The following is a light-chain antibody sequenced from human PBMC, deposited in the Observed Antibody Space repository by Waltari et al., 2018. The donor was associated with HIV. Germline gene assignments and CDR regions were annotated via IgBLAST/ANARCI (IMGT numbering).Light chain of an antibody. V-gene: IGKV1-27*01. CDR2: AAS. Sequence: DIQMTQSPSSLSASVGDRVTITCRASQGISNHLAWYQQKPGKVPKLLIYAASTLQSGVSSRFSGSGSGTDFTITISSLQPEDVATYYCQKYNSAPWTFGQGTKVEIK. CDR3: QKYNSAPWT. CDR1: QGISNH. J-gene: IGKJ1*01.